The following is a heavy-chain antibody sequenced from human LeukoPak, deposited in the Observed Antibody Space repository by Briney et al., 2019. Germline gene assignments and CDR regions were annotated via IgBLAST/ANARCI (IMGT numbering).Heavy chain of an antibody. J-gene: IGHJ4*02. D-gene: IGHD6-19*01. CDR1: GFTVSSNY. V-gene: IGHV3-66*01. CDR2: IYSGGST. Sequence: PGGSLRLSCAASGFTVSSNYMSWVRQAPGKGLEWVSVIYSGGSTYYADSVEGRFTISRDNSKNTLYLQMNSLRAEDTAVYYCARFLIAVAGNYFDYWGQGTLVTVSS. CDR3: ARFLIAVAGNYFDY.